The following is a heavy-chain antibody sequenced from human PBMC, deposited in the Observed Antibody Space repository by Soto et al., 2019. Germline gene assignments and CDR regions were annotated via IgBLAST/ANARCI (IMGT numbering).Heavy chain of an antibody. CDR3: AKRGAGHYFDY. D-gene: IGHD6-19*01. V-gene: IGHV3-23*01. CDR1: GFTFSSYA. Sequence: EVQLLESGGGLVQPGGSLRLSCAASGFTFSSYAMSWVRQAPGKGLEWVSVISGSGGSTYYADSVKGRSTISRDNSKNTLYLQMNSLTAEDTAVYYCAKRGAGHYFDYWGQGTLVTVSP. J-gene: IGHJ4*02. CDR2: ISGSGGST.